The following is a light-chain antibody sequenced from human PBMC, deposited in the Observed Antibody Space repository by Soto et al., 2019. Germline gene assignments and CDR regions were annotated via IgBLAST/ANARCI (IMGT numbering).Light chain of an antibody. J-gene: IGLJ1*01. CDR3: SSYSSSSTYYV. Sequence: SVLTHPASVSGSPGQSITISCTGSNSDVGTHNFVSWYQQHPGKAPKLMIYEVSNRPSGVSDRFSGSKSGNTASLTISGLQAEDEAAYYCSSYSSSSTYYVFGTGTKVTVL. V-gene: IGLV2-14*01. CDR1: NSDVGTHNF. CDR2: EVS.